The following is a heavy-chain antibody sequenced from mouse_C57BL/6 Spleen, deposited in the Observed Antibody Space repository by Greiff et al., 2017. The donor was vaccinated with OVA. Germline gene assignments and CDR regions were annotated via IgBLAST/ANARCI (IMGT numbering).Heavy chain of an antibody. Sequence: QVQLQQPGAELVRPGTSVKLSCKASGYTFTSYWMHWVKQRPGQGLEWIGVIDPSDSYTNYNQKFKGKATLTVDTSSSTAYMQLSSLTSEDSAVYYCARSITTVVNWYCDVWGTGTTVTVSS. CDR3: ARSITTVVNWYCDV. J-gene: IGHJ1*03. CDR2: IDPSDSYT. CDR1: GYTFTSYW. D-gene: IGHD1-1*01. V-gene: IGHV1-59*01.